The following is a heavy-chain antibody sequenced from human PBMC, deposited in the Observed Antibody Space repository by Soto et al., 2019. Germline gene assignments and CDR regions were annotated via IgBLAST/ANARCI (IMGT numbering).Heavy chain of an antibody. V-gene: IGHV3-23*01. D-gene: IGHD6-19*01. J-gene: IGHJ4*02. CDR1: GFIFSGYA. Sequence: GSLRLSCTASGFIFSGYAMSWVRQAPGKGLEWVSLISGSGDHIKYTDSVKGRFTISRDNSKNTLYLQMNSLRVDDTAVYYCAKSSSGWFRFDYWGQGTLVTVSS. CDR3: AKSSSGWFRFDY. CDR2: ISGSGDHI.